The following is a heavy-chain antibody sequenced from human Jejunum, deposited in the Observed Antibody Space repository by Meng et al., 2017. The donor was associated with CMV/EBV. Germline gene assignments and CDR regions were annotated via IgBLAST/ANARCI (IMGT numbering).Heavy chain of an antibody. Sequence: VSRNRAAWTWIRKSPSRGLEWLGRTYYRSKWFNDYAVSVKSRITINPDTSKNQFFLQLDSVTPDDTAVYYCAREALETVMVIDYWGQGTLVTVSS. CDR2: TYYRSKWFN. V-gene: IGHV6-1*01. CDR1: VSRNRAA. CDR3: AREALETVMVIDY. J-gene: IGHJ4*02. D-gene: IGHD5-18*01.